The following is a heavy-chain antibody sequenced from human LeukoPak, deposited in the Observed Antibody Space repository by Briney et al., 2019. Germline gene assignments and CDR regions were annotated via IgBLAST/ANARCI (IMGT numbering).Heavy chain of an antibody. CDR3: ARDPKFRASGSPFDP. CDR1: GFTFSSYA. V-gene: IGHV3-23*01. D-gene: IGHD1-26*01. Sequence: PGGSLRLSCAASGFTFSSYAMSWVRQAPGKGLEWVSAISGSGGSTYYADSVKGRFTISRDNAKNSLYLQMNSLRAEDTAVYYCARDPKFRASGSPFDPWGQGTLVTVSS. CDR2: ISGSGGST. J-gene: IGHJ5*02.